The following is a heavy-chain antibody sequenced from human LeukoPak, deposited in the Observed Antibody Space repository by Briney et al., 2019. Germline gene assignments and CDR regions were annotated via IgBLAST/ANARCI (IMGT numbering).Heavy chain of an antibody. J-gene: IGHJ4*02. Sequence: SETLSLTCTVSGGSISSSNYYWGWIRQPPGKGLEWIGSIYYSGSTYYNPSLKSRVTISVDTSKNQFSLKLSSVTAADTAVYYCATLPLNSSGYYFDYWGQGTLVTVSS. V-gene: IGHV4-39*01. CDR2: IYYSGST. D-gene: IGHD3-22*01. CDR3: ATLPLNSSGYYFDY. CDR1: GGSISSSNYY.